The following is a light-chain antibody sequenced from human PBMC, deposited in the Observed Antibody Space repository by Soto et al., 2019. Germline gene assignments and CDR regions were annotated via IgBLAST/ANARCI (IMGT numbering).Light chain of an antibody. CDR2: DAS. V-gene: IGKV3-15*01. CDR1: QSVGGN. J-gene: IGKJ4*01. Sequence: TVMTQSPAALSVSPGDRASLSCRASQSVGGNFAWYQLKPGQSPRLLIYDASTRATGIPDRFTGSGSGTEFTLTIASLQSDDIAIYYCQQYDDWPPLTFGGGTKV. CDR3: QQYDDWPPLT.